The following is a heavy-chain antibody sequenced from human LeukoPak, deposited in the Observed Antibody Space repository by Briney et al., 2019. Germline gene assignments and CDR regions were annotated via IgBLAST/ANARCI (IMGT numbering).Heavy chain of an antibody. CDR3: ARGPVYWWSQVVAATQAFDI. Sequence: TSETLSLTCAVYGGSFSGYYWSWIRQPPGKGLEWIGEINHSGSTNYNPSLKGRVTISVDTSKNQFSLKLSSVTAADTAVYYCARGPVYWWSQVVAATQAFDIWGQGTMVTVSS. CDR1: GGSFSGYY. CDR2: INHSGST. D-gene: IGHD2-15*01. J-gene: IGHJ3*02. V-gene: IGHV4-34*01.